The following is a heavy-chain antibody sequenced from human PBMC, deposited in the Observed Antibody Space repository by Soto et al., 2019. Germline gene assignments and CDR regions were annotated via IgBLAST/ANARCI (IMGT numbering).Heavy chain of an antibody. CDR1: GYSISSSNW. D-gene: IGHD1-26*01. CDR2: IYYSGTT. Sequence: QVQLQESGPGLVKPSDTLSLTCAVSGYSISSSNWWGWIRQPPGKGLEWIGYIYYSGTTYYNPSLKSRVPMSVDTSTTQFSLKLTSVTAVDTAVYYCARREIQGPIDYWGQGTLVTVSS. V-gene: IGHV4-28*01. CDR3: ARREIQGPIDY. J-gene: IGHJ4*02.